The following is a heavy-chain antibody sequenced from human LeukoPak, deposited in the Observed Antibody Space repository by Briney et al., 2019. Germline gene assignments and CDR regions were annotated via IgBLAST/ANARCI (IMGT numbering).Heavy chain of an antibody. V-gene: IGHV4-59*08. D-gene: IGHD1-26*01. Sequence: PSETLSLTCTVSGGSISTYYWGWIRQPPGKGLEWIGYSSSSGSTNYNPSLNSRVTISVYTSKNQFSLKLSSVTAADTAVYHCARHGGSYSHDYWGQGTLVTVSS. CDR1: GGSISTYY. J-gene: IGHJ4*02. CDR2: SSSSGST. CDR3: ARHGGSYSHDY.